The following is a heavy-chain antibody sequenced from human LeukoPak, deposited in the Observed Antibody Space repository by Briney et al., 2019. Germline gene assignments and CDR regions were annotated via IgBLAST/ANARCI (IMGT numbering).Heavy chain of an antibody. D-gene: IGHD5-12*01. CDR2: IYYSGST. CDR1: GGSISSTSYY. CDR3: AQLSGYTYSGYGPTYYYYYYMDV. V-gene: IGHV4-39*01. Sequence: SETLSLTCTISGGSISSTSYYWGWIRQPPGKGLEWIGSIYYSGSTYYNPSLKSRVTISVDTSKDQFSLNLSSVTAADTAVYYCAQLSGYTYSGYGPTYYYYYYMDVWGKGTTVTVSS. J-gene: IGHJ6*03.